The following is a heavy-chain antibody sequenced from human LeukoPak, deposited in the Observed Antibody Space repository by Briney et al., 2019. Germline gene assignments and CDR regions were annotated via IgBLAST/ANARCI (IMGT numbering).Heavy chain of an antibody. J-gene: IGHJ4*02. CDR1: GGTFSSYA. CDR3: ARVSQEKTKLRFLGFDY. D-gene: IGHD3-3*01. CDR2: IIPIFGTA. V-gene: IGHV1-69*13. Sequence: ASVKVSCQASGGTFSSYAISWVRQAPGQGPEWMGGIIPIFGTANYAQKFQGRVTITADESTSTAYMELSSLRSEDTAVYYCARVSQEKTKLRFLGFDYWGQGTLVTVSS.